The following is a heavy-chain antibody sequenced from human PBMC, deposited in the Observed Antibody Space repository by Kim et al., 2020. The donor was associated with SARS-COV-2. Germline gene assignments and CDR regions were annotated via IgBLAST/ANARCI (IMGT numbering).Heavy chain of an antibody. D-gene: IGHD6-13*01. Sequence: QKFQGRVTITADKSTSTAYMELSSLRSEDTAVYYCATPKGIAAAGNSFDIWGQGTMVTVSS. CDR3: ATPKGIAAAGNSFDI. V-gene: IGHV1-69*02. J-gene: IGHJ3*02.